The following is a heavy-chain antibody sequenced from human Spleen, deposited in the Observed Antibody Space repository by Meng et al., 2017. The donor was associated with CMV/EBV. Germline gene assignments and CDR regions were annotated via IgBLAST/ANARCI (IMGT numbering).Heavy chain of an antibody. Sequence: GESLKISCKGSGYIFNNFWIAWVRQMPGKGLEWMGTIYPVDSDTRYSPSFQGQVTISADRSISTAYLQWSSLKASDTAMYYCARHFNRDWHCDFWGRGTLVTVSS. J-gene: IGHJ2*01. D-gene: IGHD3-10*01. CDR2: IYPVDSDT. CDR1: GYIFNNFW. CDR3: ARHFNRDWHCDF. V-gene: IGHV5-51*01.